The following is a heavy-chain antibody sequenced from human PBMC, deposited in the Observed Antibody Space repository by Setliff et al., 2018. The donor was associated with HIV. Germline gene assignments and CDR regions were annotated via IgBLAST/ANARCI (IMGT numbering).Heavy chain of an antibody. J-gene: IGHJ4*02. Sequence: SETLSLTCAVYGGSLSGYYWTWIRQPPGKGLEWVAEINQSGSANYNPSLKSRVTLSVDTSRNQFSLEINSVTAADTAVYYCARGHIVVDDDILTGFWSHSFDYWGRGTLVTVSS. V-gene: IGHV4-34*01. CDR2: INQSGSA. CDR3: ARGHIVVDDDILTGFWSHSFDY. D-gene: IGHD3-9*01. CDR1: GGSLSGYY.